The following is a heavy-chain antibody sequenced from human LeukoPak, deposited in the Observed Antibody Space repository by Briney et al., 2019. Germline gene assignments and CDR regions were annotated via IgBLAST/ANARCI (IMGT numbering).Heavy chain of an antibody. CDR1: GFTFSVCA. Sequence: PGGSLRLSCAASGFTFSVCAMSWVRQAPGKGLEWVSIFYSGGTTYYADSVMGRFTISRDISKNTLNLQMNSLRAEDTGVYYCERGRPSRFDPRGQGTLVTVSP. V-gene: IGHV3-66*01. CDR3: ERGRPSRFDP. J-gene: IGHJ5*02. CDR2: FYSGGTT.